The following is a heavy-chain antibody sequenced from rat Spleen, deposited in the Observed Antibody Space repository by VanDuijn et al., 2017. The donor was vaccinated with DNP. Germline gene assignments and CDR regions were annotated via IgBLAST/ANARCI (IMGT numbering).Heavy chain of an antibody. V-gene: IGHV5-7*01. CDR1: GITFSDHN. CDR3: TTEGFNTPFAY. Sequence: EVQLVESGGGLVQPGRSLKLSCVVAGITFSDHNMAWVRQAPKKSLEWVTLISYEGSSTYYGDSVKGRFTISRDNAKSTLYLQMDSLRSEDTATYYCTTEGFNTPFAYWGQGTLVTVSS. J-gene: IGHJ3*01. CDR2: ISYEGSST. D-gene: IGHD4-1*01.